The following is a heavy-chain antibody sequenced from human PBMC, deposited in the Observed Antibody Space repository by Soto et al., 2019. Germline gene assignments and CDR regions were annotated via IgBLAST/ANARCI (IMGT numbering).Heavy chain of an antibody. J-gene: IGHJ6*02. CDR2: INHSGST. D-gene: IGHD6-19*01. CDR3: ARVVSSGWYKMNYYYYGMDV. CDR1: GESFSGYY. V-gene: IGHV4-34*01. Sequence: SETLSLTCAVYGESFSGYYWSWIRQPPGKGLEWIGEINHSGSTNYNPSLKSRVTISVDTSKNQFSLKLSSVTAADTAVYYCARVVSSGWYKMNYYYYGMDVWGQGTTVT.